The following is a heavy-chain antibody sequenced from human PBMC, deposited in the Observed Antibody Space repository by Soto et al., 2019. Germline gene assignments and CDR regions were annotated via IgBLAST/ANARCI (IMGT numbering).Heavy chain of an antibody. V-gene: IGHV4-31*03. Sequence: QVQLQESGPGLVKPSQTLSLTCTVSGGSISSGGYYWSWIRQHPGKGLEWIGYIYYSGSTYYNPSLKSRVTISVDTSKNQLSLKLSSVTAADTAVYYCARVTRPPDDDGDYLPPEHFDYCGQGSLVAVSS. CDR3: ARVTRPPDDDGDYLPPEHFDY. CDR1: GGSISSGGYY. CDR2: IYYSGST. J-gene: IGHJ4*02. D-gene: IGHD4-17*01.